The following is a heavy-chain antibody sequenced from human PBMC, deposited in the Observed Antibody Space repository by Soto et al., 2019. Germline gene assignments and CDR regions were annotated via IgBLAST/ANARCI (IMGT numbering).Heavy chain of an antibody. CDR1: GGSITSYY. V-gene: IGHV4-59*01. CDR2: IYYNGNI. D-gene: IGHD3-10*01. CDR3: ATGRVYFGSEY. Sequence: QVQLQESGPGLVKPLETLSLTCTVPGGSITSYYWSWVRQPPGKGLEWFGYIYYNGNINYNPSLKSRLTISLDTSKNQFSLRLSSVTAADTAVYYCATGRVYFGSEYWGQGTLVTVSS. J-gene: IGHJ4*02.